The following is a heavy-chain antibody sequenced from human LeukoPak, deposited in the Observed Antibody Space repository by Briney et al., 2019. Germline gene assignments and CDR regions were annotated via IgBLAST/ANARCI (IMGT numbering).Heavy chain of an antibody. CDR2: IHYSGTT. CDR1: GYSISSGYY. Sequence: SETLSLTCTVSGYSISSGYYWGWIRQPPGKGLDWIASIHYSGTTYYNPSLKSRVTISVDTSKNHFSLKLSSVTAADTAVYYCARGPTYQPIDYWGQGTLVTVSS. J-gene: IGHJ4*02. CDR3: ARGPTYQPIDY. V-gene: IGHV4-38-2*02. D-gene: IGHD2-2*01.